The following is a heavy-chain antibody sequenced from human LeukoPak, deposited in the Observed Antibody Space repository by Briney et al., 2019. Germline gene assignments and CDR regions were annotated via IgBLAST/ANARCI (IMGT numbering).Heavy chain of an antibody. J-gene: IGHJ4*02. CDR2: IYHSGST. CDR3: AIDSSGYYYFDY. CDR1: GYSISSGYY. V-gene: IGHV4-38-2*01. D-gene: IGHD3-22*01. Sequence: PSETLSLTCAVSGYSISSGYYWGWIRQPPGKGLEWIGSIYHSGSTYYNPSLKSRVTISVDTSKNQFSLKLSSVTAADTAVYYCAIDSSGYYYFDYWGQGTLVTVSS.